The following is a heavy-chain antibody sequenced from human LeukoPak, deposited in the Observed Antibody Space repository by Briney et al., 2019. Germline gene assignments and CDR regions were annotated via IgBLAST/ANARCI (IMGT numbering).Heavy chain of an antibody. D-gene: IGHD3-10*01. Sequence: PGGSLRLSCAASGFSFSTYEMNWVRQAPGKGLEWISYVSRSSSVTHYADSVKGRFTISRDNAKNSLYLQMSSLRAEDTAVYYCARDKVLGAGGAEYFQHWGQGTLVTVSS. J-gene: IGHJ1*01. CDR2: VSRSSSVT. V-gene: IGHV3-48*04. CDR3: ARDKVLGAGGAEYFQH. CDR1: GFSFSTYE.